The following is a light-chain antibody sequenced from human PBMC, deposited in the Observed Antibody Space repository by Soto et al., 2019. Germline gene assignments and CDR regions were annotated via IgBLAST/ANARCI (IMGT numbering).Light chain of an antibody. CDR2: DAS. CDR1: QSISSY. J-gene: IGKJ3*01. Sequence: EIVLTQSPATLSLSPGERATLSCRASQSISSYLAWYQQKPGQAPRLLIYDASNRATGIPARFSGGGSGTDFTLTISSLEPDDFAVYYGQQRSNWQFAFGPGTKVDIK. V-gene: IGKV3-11*01. CDR3: QQRSNWQFA.